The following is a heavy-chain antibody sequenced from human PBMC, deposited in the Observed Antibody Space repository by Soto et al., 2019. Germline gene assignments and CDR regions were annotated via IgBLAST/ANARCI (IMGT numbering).Heavy chain of an antibody. D-gene: IGHD1-20*01. CDR3: ARAGRITGTTRWFDP. V-gene: IGHV1-18*01. Sequence: ASVKVSCKASGYTFTSYGISWVRQAPGQGLEWMGWISAYNGNTNYAQKLQGRVTMATDTSTSTAYMELSRLRSDDTAVYYCARAGRITGTTRWFDPWGQGTLVTVSS. J-gene: IGHJ5*02. CDR2: ISAYNGNT. CDR1: GYTFTSYG.